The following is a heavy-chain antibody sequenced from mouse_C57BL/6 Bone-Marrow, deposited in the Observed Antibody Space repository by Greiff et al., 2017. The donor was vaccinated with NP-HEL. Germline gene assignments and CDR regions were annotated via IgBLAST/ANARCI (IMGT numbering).Heavy chain of an antibody. CDR2: ISSGSSTI. D-gene: IGHD1-1*01. CDR3: ARSYYGSSYHYYAMDY. V-gene: IGHV5-17*01. J-gene: IGHJ4*01. CDR1: GFTFSDYG. Sequence: EVKLMESGGGLVKPGGSLKLSCAASGFTFSDYGMHWVRQAPEKGLEWVAYISSGSSTIYYADTVKGRFTISRDNAKNTLFLQMTSLRAEDTAMYYCARSYYGSSYHYYAMDYWGQGTSVTVSS.